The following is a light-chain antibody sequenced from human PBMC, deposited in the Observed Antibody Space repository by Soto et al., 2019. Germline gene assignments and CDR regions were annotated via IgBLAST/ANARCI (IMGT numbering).Light chain of an antibody. V-gene: IGKV1-5*01. CDR2: DAS. J-gene: IGKJ3*01. CDR3: QQYNSYSFVT. Sequence: DIQMTQSPSTLSASVGDRVTITCRASQSISSWLAWYQQKPGKAPKLLIYDASSLESGVPSRFSGSGSGTEFTLTISSLQPDDFATYYCQQYNSYSFVTFCPGTKVDIK. CDR1: QSISSW.